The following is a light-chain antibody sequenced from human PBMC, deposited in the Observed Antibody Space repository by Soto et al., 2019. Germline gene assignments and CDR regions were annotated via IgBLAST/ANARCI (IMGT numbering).Light chain of an antibody. CDR2: DSS. J-gene: IGKJ2*01. Sequence: DLPMTQSPSSLSASVGDRVTITCRASRTISSYLNWYQQKPGKAPKLLIYDSSSLQSGVPSRFSGSGSGTDFTLTISSLQPEDFATYYCQQSYNAPLYTFGQGTKLEI. CDR1: RTISSY. V-gene: IGKV1-39*01. CDR3: QQSYNAPLYT.